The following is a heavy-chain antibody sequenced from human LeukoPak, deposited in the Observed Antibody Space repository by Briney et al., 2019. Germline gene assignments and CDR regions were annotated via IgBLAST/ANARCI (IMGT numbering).Heavy chain of an antibody. J-gene: IGHJ3*02. CDR2: IYYSGST. D-gene: IGHD6-19*01. Sequence: SETLSLTCTVSGGSISSYYWSWIRQPPGKGLEWIGYIYYSGSTNYNPSLKSRVTITVDTSKNQFSLRLSSVTAADTAVYYCARESAVAGPEARAFDIWGQGTMVTVSS. CDR1: GGSISSYY. V-gene: IGHV4-59*01. CDR3: ARESAVAGPEARAFDI.